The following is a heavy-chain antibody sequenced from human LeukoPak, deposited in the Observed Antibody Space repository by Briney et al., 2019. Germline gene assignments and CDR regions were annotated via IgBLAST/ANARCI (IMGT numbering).Heavy chain of an antibody. Sequence: GGSLRLSCAASGFTVSSNYMSWVRQAPGKGLEWVSFISSSSSYIYYADSLKGRFTISRDNAKNSLYLHLNSLRDEDTAIYYCARDPYNGDYGDFYYYYMDVWGKGTTVTISS. CDR2: ISSSSSYI. D-gene: IGHD3-16*01. CDR1: GFTVSSNY. V-gene: IGHV3-21*01. J-gene: IGHJ6*03. CDR3: ARDPYNGDYGDFYYYYMDV.